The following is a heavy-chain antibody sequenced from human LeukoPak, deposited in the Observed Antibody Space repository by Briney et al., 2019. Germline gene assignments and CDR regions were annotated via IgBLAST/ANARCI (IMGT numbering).Heavy chain of an antibody. J-gene: IGHJ6*03. CDR2: IRYDAINK. CDR3: AKDGDTVSGTYYFDMDV. D-gene: IGHD1-26*01. V-gene: IGHV3-30*02. Sequence: PGGSLRLSCAASGFTFSTYGMHWVRQAPGKGLEWVAFIRYDAINKYYADSVKGRFTISRDNSRNTLYLQMNSLSAEDTALYYCAKDGDTVSGTYYFDMDVWGKGTTVTISS. CDR1: GFTFSTYG.